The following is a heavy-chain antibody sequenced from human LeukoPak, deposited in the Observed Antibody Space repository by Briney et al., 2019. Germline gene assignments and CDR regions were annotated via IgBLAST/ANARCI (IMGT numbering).Heavy chain of an antibody. CDR3: TRRDGSYGETNY. V-gene: IGHV3-73*01. J-gene: IGHJ4*02. CDR2: IRSKANTYAT. D-gene: IGHD1-26*01. Sequence: RSGGSLRLSCAASGFTFSGSAMHWVRQASGKGLEWVGRIRSKANTYATAYAASLKGRFTISRDDSKNTAYLQMNSLKTEDTAVYYCTRRDGSYGETNYWGQGTLVTVSS. CDR1: GFTFSGSA.